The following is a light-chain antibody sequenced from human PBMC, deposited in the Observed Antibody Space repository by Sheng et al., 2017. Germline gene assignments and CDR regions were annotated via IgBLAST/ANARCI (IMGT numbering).Light chain of an antibody. J-gene: IGKJ4*02. V-gene: IGKV1-33*01. CDR1: QDISNY. CDR3: QQYDNLPPPST. Sequence: DIQMTQSPSSLSASVGDRVTITCQASQDISNYLNWYQQKPGKAPKLLIYDASNLETGVPSRFSGSGSGTDFTFTISSLQPEDIATYYCQQYDNLPPPSTFGG. CDR2: DAS.